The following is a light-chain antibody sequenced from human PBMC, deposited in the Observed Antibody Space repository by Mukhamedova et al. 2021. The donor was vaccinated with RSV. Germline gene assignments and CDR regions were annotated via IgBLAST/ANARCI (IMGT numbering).Light chain of an antibody. J-gene: IGKJ1*01. V-gene: IGKV1-5*03. CDR2: KAS. CDR3: QLYNSYWT. CDR1: QSINSW. Sequence: CRASQSINSWLAWYQQKPGKDLKFLIYKASSLESGVLSRFSGRGSGSEFTLTISSLQLDDFATYYCQLYNSYWTFGQGTKVEIK.